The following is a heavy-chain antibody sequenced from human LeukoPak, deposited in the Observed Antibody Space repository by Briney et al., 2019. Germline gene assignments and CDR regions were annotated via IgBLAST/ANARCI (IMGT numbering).Heavy chain of an antibody. CDR2: INAGNGNT. CDR1: GYIFTSYS. V-gene: IGHV1-3*01. Sequence: GASVKVSCKASGYIFTSYSIHWVRQAPGQRLEWMGWINAGNGNTKYSQKLQGRVTITIDTSASTAYMDLSSLRFEDTAVYYCARSFDWLDAFDIWDQGTMVTVSS. J-gene: IGHJ3*02. D-gene: IGHD3-9*01. CDR3: ARSFDWLDAFDI.